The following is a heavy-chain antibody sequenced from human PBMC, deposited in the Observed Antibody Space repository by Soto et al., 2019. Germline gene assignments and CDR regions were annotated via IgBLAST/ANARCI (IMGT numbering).Heavy chain of an antibody. Sequence: QVQLVESGGGVVQPGRSLRLSCAASGFTFSSYGMHWVRQAPGKVLEWVAVISYDGSNTYYGDTVKGRFTISRDNSKNTLSLQMNSLRAEDTAVYYCAKDGNVYSSGWYAPSLDYWGQGTLVTVSS. V-gene: IGHV3-30*18. J-gene: IGHJ4*02. D-gene: IGHD6-19*01. CDR1: GFTFSSYG. CDR2: ISYDGSNT. CDR3: AKDGNVYSSGWYAPSLDY.